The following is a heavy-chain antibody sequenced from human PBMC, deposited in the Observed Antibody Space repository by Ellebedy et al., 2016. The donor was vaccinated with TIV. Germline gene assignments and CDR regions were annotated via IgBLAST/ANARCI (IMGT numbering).Heavy chain of an antibody. Sequence: GESLKISCTASGYSFTTYWIGWVRQMPGIGLQWMGIIYPGDSETITRYSPSFQGHVTISVDNSINTAYLQWSSLKAADTAMYYCPRYEGATGAIDYWGQGTLVTVSA. CDR3: PRYEGATGAIDY. CDR2: IYPGDSETIT. J-gene: IGHJ4*02. D-gene: IGHD1-1*01. V-gene: IGHV5-51*01. CDR1: GYSFTTYW.